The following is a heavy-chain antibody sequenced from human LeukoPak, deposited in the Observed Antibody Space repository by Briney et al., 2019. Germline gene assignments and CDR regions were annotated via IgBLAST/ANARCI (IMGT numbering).Heavy chain of an antibody. J-gene: IGHJ4*02. D-gene: IGHD3-10*01. CDR2: IYYSGST. Sequence: SETLSLTCTVSGGSISSSSYYWGWIRQPPGKGLEWIGSIYYSGSTYYNPSLKSRVTISVDTSKNQFSLKLSSVIAADTAVYYCARVHSGAGFDYWGQGNPGHRLL. CDR1: GGSISSSSYY. V-gene: IGHV4-39*07. CDR3: ARVHSGAGFDY.